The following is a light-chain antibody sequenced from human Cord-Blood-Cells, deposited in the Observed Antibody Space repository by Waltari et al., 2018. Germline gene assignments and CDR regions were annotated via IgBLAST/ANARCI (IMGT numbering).Light chain of an antibody. Sequence: SYVLTQPPSVSVAPGKTARITCGGNNIGSKSVHWNQQKPGQAPVLVIYYDSDRPSGVPERFSGSNSGNTATLTISRVEAGDEADDYCQVWDSSSDQRVFGGGTKLTVL. J-gene: IGLJ3*02. V-gene: IGLV3-21*04. CDR3: QVWDSSSDQRV. CDR2: YDS. CDR1: NIGSKS.